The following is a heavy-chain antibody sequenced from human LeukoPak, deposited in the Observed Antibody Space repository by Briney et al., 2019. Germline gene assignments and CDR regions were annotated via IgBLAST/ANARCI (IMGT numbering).Heavy chain of an antibody. CDR2: IYNSGST. V-gene: IGHV4-59*08. D-gene: IGHD3/OR15-3a*01. J-gene: IGHJ6*02. Sequence: NPSETLSLTCTVSGGSITNYYWSWIRQPPGKGLEWIGYIYNSGSTNYNPSLKSRVTISVDMSKNQFSLKLSSVTAADTAVYYCARRTGYYYGMDVWGQGTTVTVSS. CDR3: ARRTGYYYGMDV. CDR1: GGSITNYY.